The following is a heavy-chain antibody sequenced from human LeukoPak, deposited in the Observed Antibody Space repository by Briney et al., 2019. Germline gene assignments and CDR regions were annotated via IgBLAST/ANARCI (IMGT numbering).Heavy chain of an antibody. CDR3: ARGSRYYDFWSGYYTGDGFDY. Sequence: PSETLSLTCAVYGGSFSGYYWSWIRQPPGKGLEWIGEINHSGSTNYNPSLKSRVTISVDTSKNQFSLKLSSVTAADTAVYYCARGSRYYDFWSGYYTGDGFDYWGQGTLVTVSS. V-gene: IGHV4-34*01. D-gene: IGHD3-3*01. CDR1: GGSFSGYY. J-gene: IGHJ4*02. CDR2: INHSGST.